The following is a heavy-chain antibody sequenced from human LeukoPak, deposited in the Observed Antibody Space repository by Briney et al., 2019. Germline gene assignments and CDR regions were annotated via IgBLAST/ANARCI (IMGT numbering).Heavy chain of an antibody. J-gene: IGHJ4*02. CDR3: ARHLSGVSGYTYGRGIDY. D-gene: IGHD5-18*01. CDR1: GSTFSSYE. Sequence: PGGSLRLSCAASGSTFSSYEMNWVRQAPGKGLEWVSYISSSGSTIYYADSVKGRFTISRDNAKKSLYLQVNSLRAEDTALYYCARHLSGVSGYTYGRGIDYWGQGTLVTVSS. CDR2: ISSSGSTI. V-gene: IGHV3-48*03.